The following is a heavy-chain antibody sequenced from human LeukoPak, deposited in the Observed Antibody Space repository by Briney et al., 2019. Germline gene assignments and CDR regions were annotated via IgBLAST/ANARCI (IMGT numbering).Heavy chain of an antibody. J-gene: IGHJ4*02. D-gene: IGHD6-6*01. CDR1: GYTFTGYY. V-gene: IGHV1-46*01. CDR2: INPSGSNT. CDR3: ARVCCSSSGALFDY. Sequence: ASVKVSCKASGYTFTGYYMHWVRQAPGQGLEWMGIINPSGSNTSYAQKFQGRVTMTRDMSTSTVYMELSRLRSEDTAVYYCARVCCSSSGALFDYLGQGTLVSVSS.